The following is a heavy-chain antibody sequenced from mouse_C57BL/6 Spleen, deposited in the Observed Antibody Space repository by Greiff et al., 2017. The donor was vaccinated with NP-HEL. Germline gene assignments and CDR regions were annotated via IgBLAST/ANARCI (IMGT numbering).Heavy chain of an antibody. Sequence: VQPQQPGAELVRPGSSVKLSCKASGYTFTSYWMHWVKQRPIQGLEWIGNIDPSDSETHYNQKFKDKATLTVDKSSSTAYMQLSSLTSEDSAVYYCARKDYGSSYFDDWGQGTTLTVSS. V-gene: IGHV1-52*01. CDR2: IDPSDSET. D-gene: IGHD1-1*01. J-gene: IGHJ2*01. CDR1: GYTFTSYW. CDR3: ARKDYGSSYFDD.